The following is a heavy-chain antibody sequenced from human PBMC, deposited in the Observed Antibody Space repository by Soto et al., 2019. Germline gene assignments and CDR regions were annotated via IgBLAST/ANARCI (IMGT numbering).Heavy chain of an antibody. CDR2: IYYSGST. Sequence: QVQLQESGPGLVKPSQTLSLTCTVSGGSISSGGSYWSWIRQHPGKGLEWIGYIYYSGSTYYNPSLKSRVTISVDTAKSQFSLKRSSVTAADTAVYYCAREGQGDYGDDYFDYWGQGTLVTVSS. CDR1: GGSISSGGSY. D-gene: IGHD4-17*01. CDR3: AREGQGDYGDDYFDY. V-gene: IGHV4-31*03. J-gene: IGHJ4*02.